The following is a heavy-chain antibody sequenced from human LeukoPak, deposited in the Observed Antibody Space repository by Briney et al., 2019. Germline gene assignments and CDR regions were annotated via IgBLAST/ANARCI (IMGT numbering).Heavy chain of an antibody. D-gene: IGHD3-22*01. J-gene: IGHJ4*02. V-gene: IGHV3-7*01. CDR2: IKQDGSEK. Sequence: PGGSLRLSCAASGFTFSSYWMSWVRQAPGKGREWVANIKQDGSEKYYVDSVKGRFTISRDNAKNSLYLQMNSLRAEDTAVYYCAREDSYYDSSGYVDYWGQGTLVTVSS. CDR1: GFTFSSYW. CDR3: AREDSYYDSSGYVDY.